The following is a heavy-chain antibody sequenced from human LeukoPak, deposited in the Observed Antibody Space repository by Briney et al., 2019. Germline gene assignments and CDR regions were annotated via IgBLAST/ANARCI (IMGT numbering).Heavy chain of an antibody. CDR1: GGSISSSSYY. Sequence: KPSETLSLTCTVSGGSISSSSYYWGWIRQPPGKGLEWIGSIYYSGSTYYNPSLKSRVTISVDTSKNQFSLKLSSVTAADTAVYYCARHNGGDCYCNDYWGQGTLVTVSS. CDR3: ARHNGGDCYCNDY. J-gene: IGHJ4*02. D-gene: IGHD2-21*02. CDR2: IYYSGST. V-gene: IGHV4-39*01.